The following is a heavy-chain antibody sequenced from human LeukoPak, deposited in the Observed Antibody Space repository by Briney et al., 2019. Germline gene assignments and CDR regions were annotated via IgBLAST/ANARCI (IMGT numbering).Heavy chain of an antibody. V-gene: IGHV4-34*01. CDR1: GGSFSGYY. CDR2: INHSGST. CDR3: VSGRRNSARPIDY. D-gene: IGHD4-23*01. J-gene: IGHJ4*02. Sequence: SETLSLTCAVYGGSFSGYYWSWIRQPPGKGLEWIGEINHSGSTNYNPSLKSRVTRSVDTSKNQFSLKLSSVTAADTAVYYCVSGRRNSARPIDYWGQGTLVTVSS.